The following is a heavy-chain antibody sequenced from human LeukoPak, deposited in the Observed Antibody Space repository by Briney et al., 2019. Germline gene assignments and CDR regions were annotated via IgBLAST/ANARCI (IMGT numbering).Heavy chain of an antibody. CDR2: ISGSGGST. CDR3: AKDRIGYCSSTSCSGRAFDI. Sequence: PGGSLRLSCAASGFTFSSYAMSSVRQAPGKGLEWVSAISGSGGSTYYADSVKGRFTISRDNSKNTLYLQMNSLRAEDTAVYYCAKDRIGYCSSTSCSGRAFDIWGQGTMVMVSS. CDR1: GFTFSSYA. V-gene: IGHV3-23*01. D-gene: IGHD2-2*01. J-gene: IGHJ3*02.